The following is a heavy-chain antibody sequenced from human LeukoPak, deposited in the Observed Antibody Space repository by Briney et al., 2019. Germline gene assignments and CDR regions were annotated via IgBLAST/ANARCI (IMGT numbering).Heavy chain of an antibody. D-gene: IGHD2-2*01. Sequence: SETLSLTCTVSGGSISSSSYYWGWIRQPPGKGLEWIGSIYYSGSTYYNPSLKSRVTISVDTSKNQFSLKLSSVTAADTAVYYCARRGVPAARGALGWFDPWGQGTLVTVSS. CDR1: GGSISSSSYY. V-gene: IGHV4-39*01. CDR3: ARRGVPAARGALGWFDP. J-gene: IGHJ5*02. CDR2: IYYSGST.